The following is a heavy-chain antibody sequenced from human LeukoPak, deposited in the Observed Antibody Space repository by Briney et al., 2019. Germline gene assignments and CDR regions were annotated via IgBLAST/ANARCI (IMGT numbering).Heavy chain of an antibody. J-gene: IGHJ4*02. V-gene: IGHV3-23*01. CDR3: AKVPREGYCSGGSCYVFYFDY. Sequence: GGSLRLSCAASGFTFSSYAMSWVRQAPAKGLEWVSAISGSGGSTYYADSVKGRFTISRDNSKNTLYLQMNSLRAEDTAVYYCAKVPREGYCSGGSCYVFYFDYWGQGTLVTVSS. D-gene: IGHD2-15*01. CDR1: GFTFSSYA. CDR2: ISGSGGST.